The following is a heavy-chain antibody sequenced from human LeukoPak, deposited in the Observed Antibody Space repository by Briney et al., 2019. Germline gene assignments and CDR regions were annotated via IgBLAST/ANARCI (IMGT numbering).Heavy chain of an antibody. CDR1: GYTFTGYY. CDR2: INPNSGGT. CDR3: ARDWFGVMGDGYNLVYFDY. D-gene: IGHD5-24*01. V-gene: IGHV1-2*02. Sequence: GASVKVSCKASGYTFTGYYMHWVRQAPGQGLEWMVWINPNSGGTNYAQKFQGRVTMTRDTSISTAYMELSRLRSDDTAVYYCARDWFGVMGDGYNLVYFDYWGQGTLVTVSS. J-gene: IGHJ4*02.